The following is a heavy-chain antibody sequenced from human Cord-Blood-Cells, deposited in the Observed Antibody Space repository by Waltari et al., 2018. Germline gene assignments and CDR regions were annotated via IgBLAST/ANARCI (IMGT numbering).Heavy chain of an antibody. CDR1: GGSFSGYY. V-gene: IGHV4-34*01. CDR2: INHSGST. Sequence: QVQLQQWGAGLLKPSETLSLTCAVYGGSFSGYYWSWTRKPPGKGLEWSGEINHSGSTNYNPSLKSRVTISVDTSKNQFSLKLSSVTAADTAVYYCARGGITMVQGVIIAFDYWGQGTLVTVSS. J-gene: IGHJ4*02. CDR3: ARGGITMVQGVIIAFDY. D-gene: IGHD3-10*01.